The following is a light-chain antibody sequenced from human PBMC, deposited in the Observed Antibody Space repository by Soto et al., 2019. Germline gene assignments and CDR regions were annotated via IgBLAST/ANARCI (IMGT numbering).Light chain of an antibody. CDR1: QSISSC. CDR3: QQYNNGPTYT. V-gene: IGKV3-15*01. Sequence: EIVMTQSPATLSVSRGERATLSCRASQSISSCLAWYQQKPGQAPRLLIYGASTRATGIPARFSGSGSGTEFTLTISSLQSEDFAVYYCQQYNNGPTYTFGQGTKLEIK. J-gene: IGKJ2*01. CDR2: GAS.